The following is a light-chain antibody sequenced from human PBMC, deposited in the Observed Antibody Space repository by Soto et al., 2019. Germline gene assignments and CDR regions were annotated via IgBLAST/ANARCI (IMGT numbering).Light chain of an antibody. J-gene: IGKJ2*01. V-gene: IGKV3-20*01. CDR3: QQYGSSHGYT. Sequence: EIVLTQSPGTLSLSPGERATLSCRASQSVSSSYLAWYQQKPGQAPRLLIYGASSRATGIPDRFSGSGSGTDFTLTISRLEPEDFAVYYCQQYGSSHGYTFVQGTKLEIK. CDR2: GAS. CDR1: QSVSSSY.